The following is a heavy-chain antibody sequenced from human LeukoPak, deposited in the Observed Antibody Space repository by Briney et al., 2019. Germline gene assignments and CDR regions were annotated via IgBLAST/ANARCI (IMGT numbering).Heavy chain of an antibody. V-gene: IGHV4-30-4*01. J-gene: IGHJ4*02. Sequence: SETLSLTCTVSGASIRSGDYYWSWIRQPPGKGLEWIGYIYDSGSTYYNPPPKSRITISVDTSENRFSLKLSSVTAADTAVYYCASNWNYEHYFDYWGQGTLVTVSS. CDR1: GASIRSGDYY. CDR3: ASNWNYEHYFDY. CDR2: IYDSGST. D-gene: IGHD1-7*01.